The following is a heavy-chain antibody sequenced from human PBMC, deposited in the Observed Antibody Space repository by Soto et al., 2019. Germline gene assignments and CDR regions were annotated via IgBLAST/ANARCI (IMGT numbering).Heavy chain of an antibody. J-gene: IGHJ4*02. CDR3: ARGGTTYYYDSSGPDY. CDR1: GYTFTGYY. CDR2: INPNSGGT. V-gene: IGHV1-2*02. D-gene: IGHD3-22*01. Sequence: SVKVSCQASGYTFTGYYMHWVRQAPGQGLEWMGWINPNSGGTNYAQKFQGRVTMTRDTSISTAYMELRRLRSDDTAVYYCARGGTTYYYDSSGPDYWGQGTLVTVSS.